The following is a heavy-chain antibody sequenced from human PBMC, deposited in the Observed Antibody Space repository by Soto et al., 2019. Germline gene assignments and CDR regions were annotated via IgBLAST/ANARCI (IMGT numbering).Heavy chain of an antibody. CDR3: ASGAAVAGNDAFDI. CDR2: IYYSGST. CDR1: GGSISSSSYY. D-gene: IGHD6-19*01. J-gene: IGHJ3*02. V-gene: IGHV4-39*01. Sequence: QLQLQESGPGLVKPSETLSLTCTVSGGSISSSSYYWGWIRQPPGKGLEWIGSIYYSGSTYYNPSLKSRVTIAVDTSKNQFSLKLSSVTAADTAVYYCASGAAVAGNDAFDIWGQGTMVTVSS.